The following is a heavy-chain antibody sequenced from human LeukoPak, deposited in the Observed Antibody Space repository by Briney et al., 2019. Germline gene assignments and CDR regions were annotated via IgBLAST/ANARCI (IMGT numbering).Heavy chain of an antibody. J-gene: IGHJ4*02. Sequence: GASVTASCKASGYTFTTYAIHWVRRAPGHRLEWMGCINTDDGDTKYSQKFQGRVTITRDTSASTAYMELSSLKSEDTAVYFCARGAVADFPFDYWGQGTLVTVSS. V-gene: IGHV1-3*04. D-gene: IGHD6-19*01. CDR1: GYTFTTYA. CDR3: ARGAVADFPFDY. CDR2: INTDDGDT.